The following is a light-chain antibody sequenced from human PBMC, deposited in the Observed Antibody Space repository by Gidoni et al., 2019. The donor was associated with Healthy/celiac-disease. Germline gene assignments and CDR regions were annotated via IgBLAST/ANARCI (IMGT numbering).Light chain of an antibody. V-gene: IGKV3-20*01. Sequence: EVVLTQSPVPLSLSPGQRATLSCRASQSVSSSYLAWYQQKPGQAPRLLIYGASSRATGIPDRFSGSGSGTDFTLTISRLEPEDFAVYYCQQYGSSPPLCSFGQGTKLEIK. CDR3: QQYGSSPPLCS. CDR2: GAS. CDR1: QSVSSSY. J-gene: IGKJ2*04.